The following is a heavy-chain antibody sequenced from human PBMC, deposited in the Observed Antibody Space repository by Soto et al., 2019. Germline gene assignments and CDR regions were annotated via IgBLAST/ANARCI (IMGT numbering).Heavy chain of an antibody. V-gene: IGHV3-9*01. D-gene: IGHD2-2*01. CDR3: AKDNCSPTSCSAYSLHS. CDR1: GFPFEDYA. J-gene: IGHJ4*02. Sequence: EVQLVESGGALVQPGRSLRLSCAASGFPFEDYAMHWVRQVPGKGLEWVSGLGWDSVALGYADSVKGRFTISRDNAKKSLNLQMDNLRAEDTAFYYCAKDNCSPTSCSAYSLHSWGQGTLVTVSS. CDR2: LGWDSVAL.